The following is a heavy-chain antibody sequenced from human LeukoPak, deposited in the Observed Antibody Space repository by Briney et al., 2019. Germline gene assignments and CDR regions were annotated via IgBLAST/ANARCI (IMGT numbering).Heavy chain of an antibody. CDR1: GGTFSSYA. Sequence: ASVKVSCKASGGTFSSYAISWVRQAPGQGLEWMGWISAYNGNTNYAQKLQGRVTMTTDTSTSTAYMELRSLRSDDTAVYYCARTPNFYDSSGYYSDYWGQGTLVTVSS. CDR2: ISAYNGNT. D-gene: IGHD3-22*01. V-gene: IGHV1-18*01. CDR3: ARTPNFYDSSGYYSDY. J-gene: IGHJ4*02.